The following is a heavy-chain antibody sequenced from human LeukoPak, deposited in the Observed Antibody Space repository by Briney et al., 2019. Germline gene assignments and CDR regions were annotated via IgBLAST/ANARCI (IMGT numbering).Heavy chain of an antibody. CDR3: ARDLKSEYYFDY. CDR2: IHHSGST. Sequence: PSETLSLTCTVSGYSISSGYYWGWIRQPPGKGLEWIGSIHHSGSTYYSPSLKSPVTISVDTSKNQFSLKLSSVTAADTAVYYCARDLKSEYYFDYWGQGTLVTVSS. J-gene: IGHJ4*02. CDR1: GYSISSGYY. V-gene: IGHV4-38-2*02. D-gene: IGHD3-10*01.